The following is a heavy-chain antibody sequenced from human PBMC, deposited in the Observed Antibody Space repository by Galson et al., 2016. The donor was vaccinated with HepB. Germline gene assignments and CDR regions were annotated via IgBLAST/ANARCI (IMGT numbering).Heavy chain of an antibody. CDR2: IEIKNEGGRR. J-gene: IGHJ4*02. CDR1: GLTSINAW. CDR3: TTAPDY. V-gene: IGHV3-15*04. Sequence: SLRLSCAASGLTSINAWINWVRLPPGKGLEWLGRIEIKNEGGRRDYAVPVKGRFTLSRDDSGDTVYLQMNDLKTEDTALYYCTTAPDYWGQGTLFTVSS.